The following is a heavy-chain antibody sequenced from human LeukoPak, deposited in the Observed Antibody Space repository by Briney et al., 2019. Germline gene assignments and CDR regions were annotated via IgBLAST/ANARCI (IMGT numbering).Heavy chain of an antibody. V-gene: IGHV3-48*01. CDR3: ARDRVVLSSDYYFDY. D-gene: IGHD3-22*01. CDR1: GFTFSYYS. J-gene: IGHJ4*02. CDR2: IGSGSSTI. Sequence: GGSLRLSCAASGFTFSYYSMNWVRQAPGKGLEWVSFIGSGSSTIYYADSVKGRFTISRDNAKNSLYLQMNSLRAEDTAVYYCARDRVVLSSDYYFDYWGQGTLVTVSS.